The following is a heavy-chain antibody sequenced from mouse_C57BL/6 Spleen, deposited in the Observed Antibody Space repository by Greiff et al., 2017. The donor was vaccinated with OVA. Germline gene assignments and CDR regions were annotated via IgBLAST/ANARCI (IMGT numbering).Heavy chain of an antibody. CDR3: TRALAYTYAMDY. CDR1: GFTFSSYA. V-gene: IGHV5-9-1*02. J-gene: IGHJ4*01. Sequence: EVKLVESGAGLVKPGGSLKLSCAASGFTFSSYAMSWVRQTPEKRLEWVAYISSGGDYIYYADTVKGRFTISRDNARNTLYLQMSSLKSEDTAMYYCTRALAYTYAMDYWGQGTSVTVSS. CDR2: ISSGGDYI. D-gene: IGHD2-10*01.